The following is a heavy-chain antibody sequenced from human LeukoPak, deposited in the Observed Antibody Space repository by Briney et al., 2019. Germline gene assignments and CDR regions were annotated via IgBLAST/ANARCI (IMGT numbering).Heavy chain of an antibody. D-gene: IGHD2-2*01. V-gene: IGHV1-24*01. Sequence: ASVKVSCKVSGYTLTELSMHWVRQAPGKGLEWMGGFDPEDGETIYAQKFQGRVTMTRNTSINTAYMELSSLTSEDTAVYYCARVWCSSTNCLNGWFDPWGQGTLVTVSS. CDR3: ARVWCSSTNCLNGWFDP. J-gene: IGHJ5*02. CDR2: FDPEDGET. CDR1: GYTLTELS.